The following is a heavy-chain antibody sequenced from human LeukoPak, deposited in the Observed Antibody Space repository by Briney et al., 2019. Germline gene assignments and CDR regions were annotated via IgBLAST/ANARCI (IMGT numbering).Heavy chain of an antibody. CDR2: ISTRSTYI. CDR3: ARSRRDSDWYIDDY. D-gene: IGHD6-19*01. Sequence: GGSLRLSCAASGFTFSYYAMNWVRQAPGKGLEWVSSISTRSTYIYYADSLKGRFTISRDNAKNSLYLQMNSLRAEDTAVYYCARSRRDSDWYIDDYWGQGTLVTVSS. V-gene: IGHV3-21*01. J-gene: IGHJ4*02. CDR1: GFTFSYYA.